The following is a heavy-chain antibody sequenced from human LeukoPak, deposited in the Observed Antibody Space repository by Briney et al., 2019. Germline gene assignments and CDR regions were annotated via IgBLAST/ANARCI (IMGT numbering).Heavy chain of an antibody. V-gene: IGHV4-59*01. Sequence: SETLSLTCTVSGGSINNYYWSWIRQPPGKGLEWIGYIYYSGSTNYNPSLKSRVTITIDTSKNQFSLKLSSVTAADTAVYYCAKSSGSYYNVDFDYWGQGTLVTVSS. CDR3: AKSSGSYYNVDFDY. CDR1: GGSINNYY. J-gene: IGHJ4*02. CDR2: IYYSGST. D-gene: IGHD3-10*01.